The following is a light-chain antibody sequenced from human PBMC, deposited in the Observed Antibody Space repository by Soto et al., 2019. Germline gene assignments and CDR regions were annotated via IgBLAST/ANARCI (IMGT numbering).Light chain of an antibody. Sequence: QSALTQPASVSGSPGQSITISCTGTNSDVGTYNLVSWYQQHPGKAPKLMIYEVNKRPSGVSNRFSGSKSGNTASLTISGLQAEDEADYYCCSYARSSTFNWMFGGGTKLTVL. CDR2: EVN. V-gene: IGLV2-23*02. CDR1: NSDVGTYNL. CDR3: CSYARSSTFNWM. J-gene: IGLJ3*02.